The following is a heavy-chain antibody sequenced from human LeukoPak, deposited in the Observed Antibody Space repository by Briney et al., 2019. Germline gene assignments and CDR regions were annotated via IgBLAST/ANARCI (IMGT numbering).Heavy chain of an antibody. CDR3: ARDSGTTGEVKFDP. D-gene: IGHD3-10*01. V-gene: IGHV4-38-2*02. CDR1: GYSISSGYY. Sequence: SETLSLICTVSGYSISSGYYWGWIRQPPGKGLEWIGSIYHSGSTYYNPSLKSRVTISVDTSKNQFSLKLSSVTAADTAVYYCARDSGTTGEVKFDPWGQGTPVSVSS. J-gene: IGHJ5*02. CDR2: IYHSGST.